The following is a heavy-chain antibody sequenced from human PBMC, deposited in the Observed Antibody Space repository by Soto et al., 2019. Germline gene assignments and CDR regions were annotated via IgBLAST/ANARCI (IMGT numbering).Heavy chain of an antibody. D-gene: IGHD2-2*01. CDR1: GGSISSGGYF. CDR3: ARVGPDIVVAPAAFDY. V-gene: IGHV4-31*03. Sequence: TLSLTCTVSGGSISSGGYFWSWIRQHPGKGLEWIGYIFYSGSTYYNPSLKSRVIISVDTSKNQFSLKLSSVTAADTAVYYCARVGPDIVVAPAAFDYWGQGTLVTVSS. J-gene: IGHJ4*02. CDR2: IFYSGST.